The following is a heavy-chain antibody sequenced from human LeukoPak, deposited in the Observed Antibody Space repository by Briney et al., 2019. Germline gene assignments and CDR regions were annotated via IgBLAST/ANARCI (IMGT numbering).Heavy chain of an antibody. CDR2: ISSSGSTI. Sequence: GGSLRLSCAASGFTFSDYYMSWIRQAPGEGLEWVSYISSSGSTIYYADSVKGRFTISRDNAKNSLYLQMNSLRAEDTAVYYCATPQARPTAYYYYGMDVWGQGTTVTVSS. V-gene: IGHV3-11*01. CDR1: GFTFSDYY. CDR3: ATPQARPTAYYYYGMDV. J-gene: IGHJ6*02. D-gene: IGHD5-18*01.